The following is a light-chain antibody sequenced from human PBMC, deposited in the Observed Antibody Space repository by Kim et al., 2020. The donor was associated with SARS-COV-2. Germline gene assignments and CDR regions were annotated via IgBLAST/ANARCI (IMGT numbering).Light chain of an antibody. CDR3: QVWDSSSDHGV. Sequence: SYELTQPPSVSVAPGKTARITCGGNNIGSKSVHWYQQKPGQAPVVVIYYDSDRPSGIPERFSGSNSGNTATLTISRVEAGDEADYYCQVWDSSSDHGVFGGGTQLTVL. CDR2: YDS. J-gene: IGLJ3*02. V-gene: IGLV3-21*04. CDR1: NIGSKS.